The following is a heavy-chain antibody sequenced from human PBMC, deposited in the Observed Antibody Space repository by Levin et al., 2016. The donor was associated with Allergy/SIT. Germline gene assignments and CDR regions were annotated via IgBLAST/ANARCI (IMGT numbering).Heavy chain of an antibody. V-gene: IGHV4-31*03. CDR1: GGSISSGGYY. CDR3: ESWILRRNCSSTSCYFSPGSDYYYMDV. J-gene: IGHJ6*03. CDR2: IYYSGST. Sequence: SETLSLTCTVSGGSISSGGYYWSWIRQHPGKGLEWIGYIYYSGSTYYNPSLKSRVTISVDTSKNQFSLKLSSVTAADTAVYYCESWILRRNCSSTSCYFSPGSDYYYMDVWGKGTTVTVSS. D-gene: IGHD2-2*01.